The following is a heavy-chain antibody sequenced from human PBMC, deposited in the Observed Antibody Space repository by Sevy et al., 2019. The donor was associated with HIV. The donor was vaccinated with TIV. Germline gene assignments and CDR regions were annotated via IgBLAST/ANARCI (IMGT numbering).Heavy chain of an antibody. CDR2: LIGGGSRT. D-gene: IGHD2-8*02. J-gene: IGHJ6*02. CDR1: GFPFSNYA. CDR3: AKRRVQSGLSGGGANYGMDV. V-gene: IGHV3-23*01. Sequence: GGSLRLSCAASGFPFSNYAMSWVRQAPGKGLEWVSTLIGGGSRTYYADSVTGRFIISRDNSRKILYLQMNSLRAEDTAIYYCAKRRVQSGLSGGGANYGMDVCGRGTTVTVSS.